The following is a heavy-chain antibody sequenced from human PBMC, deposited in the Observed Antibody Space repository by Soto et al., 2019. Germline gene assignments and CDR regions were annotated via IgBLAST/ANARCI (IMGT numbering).Heavy chain of an antibody. V-gene: IGHV4-61*08. J-gene: IGHJ4*02. Sequence: SETLSLTCTVSDDSFRGAEYYWSWIRQPLGKGPEWIGYTYYNGDTKYNPALRSRVTMSEDTSKNQFSLRLSSVTAADTAVYFCARGPAYTKGWRTFDLWGRGILVT. CDR3: ARGPAYTKGWRTFDL. CDR2: TYYNGDT. CDR1: DDSFRGAEYY. D-gene: IGHD2-2*02.